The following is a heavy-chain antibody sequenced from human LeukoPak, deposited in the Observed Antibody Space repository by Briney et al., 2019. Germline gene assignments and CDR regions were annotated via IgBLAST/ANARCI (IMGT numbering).Heavy chain of an antibody. J-gene: IGHJ4*02. V-gene: IGHV4-39*01. CDR3: ARHRHADYFDY. CDR1: GGSFSSYY. Sequence: PSETLSLTCAVYGGSFSSYYWGWIRQPPGKGLEWIGSIYYSGSTYYNPSLKSRVTISVDTSKNQFSLKLSSVTAADTAVYYCARHRHADYFDYWGQGTLVTVSS. CDR2: IYYSGST. D-gene: IGHD6-6*01.